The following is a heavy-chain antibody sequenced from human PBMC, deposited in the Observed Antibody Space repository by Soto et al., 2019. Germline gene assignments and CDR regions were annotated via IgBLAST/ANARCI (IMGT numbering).Heavy chain of an antibody. V-gene: IGHV1-18*01. D-gene: IGHD2-2*01. CDR2: ISAYNGNT. CDR3: ARHDCSSTSCPTQKIYYYYYMDV. J-gene: IGHJ6*03. Sequence: ASVKVSCKASGYTFTSYGISWVRQAPGQGLEWMGWISAYNGNTNYAQKLQGRVTMTTDTSTSTAYMELRSLRSDDTAVYYCARHDCSSTSCPTQKIYYYYYMDVWGKGTTVTVSS. CDR1: GYTFTSYG.